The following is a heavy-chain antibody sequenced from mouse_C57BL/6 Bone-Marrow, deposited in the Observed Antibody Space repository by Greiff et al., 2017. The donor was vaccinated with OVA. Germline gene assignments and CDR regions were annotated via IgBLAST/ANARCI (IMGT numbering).Heavy chain of an antibody. Sequence: QVQLKESGAELARPGASVKLSCKASGYTFTSYGISWVKQRTGQGLEWIGEIYPRSGNTYYNEKFKGKATLTADKSSSTAYMEPRSLTSEDSAVYFCASPANYWGQGTTLTVSS. CDR3: ASPANY. CDR1: GYTFTSYG. V-gene: IGHV1-81*01. CDR2: IYPRSGNT. J-gene: IGHJ2*01.